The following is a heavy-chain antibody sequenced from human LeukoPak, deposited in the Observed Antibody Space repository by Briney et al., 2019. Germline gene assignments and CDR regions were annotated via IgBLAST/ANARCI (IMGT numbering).Heavy chain of an antibody. CDR3: AARKVRGVWFYLDY. D-gene: IGHD3-10*01. J-gene: IGHJ4*02. CDR1: GFTVSAYA. CDR2: IYDDNT. Sequence: GGSLRLSCAASGFTVSAYAMAWVRQAPGKGLEWVSTIYDDNTYYADSVKGRFAISTDNTKNTLYLQMNSLRVEDTAVYFCAARKVRGVWFYLDYWGQGTLVTVSS. V-gene: IGHV3-23*01.